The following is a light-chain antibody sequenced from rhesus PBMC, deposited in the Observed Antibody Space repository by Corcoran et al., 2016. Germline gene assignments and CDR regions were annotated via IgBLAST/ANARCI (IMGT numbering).Light chain of an antibody. Sequence: DVVMTQSPLSLPVTPGQPASISCRSSQSLVHSDGKNYLNWLQQKPGQPPSRLIYQVSNRDSGVPDRFSGRGAGTDFTLKISRVEAEDVGVYYCGQGTNVPFGGGTKVELK. CDR1: QSLVHSDGKNY. CDR3: GQGTNVP. J-gene: IGKJ4*01. CDR2: QVS. V-gene: IGKV2S8*01.